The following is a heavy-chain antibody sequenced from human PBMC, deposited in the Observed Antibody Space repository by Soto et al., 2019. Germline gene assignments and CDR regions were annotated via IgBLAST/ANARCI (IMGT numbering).Heavy chain of an antibody. CDR3: AASRGYCRSTSCYNSPFDY. Sequence: ASVKVSCKASGYTFTGYYMHWVRQAPGQGLEWMGWINPNSGGTNVAQKFQGRVTMTRDTSITTAYMELSRLRSDDTAVYYCAASRGYCRSTSCYNSPFDYWGQGTLVTVS. CDR2: INPNSGGT. CDR1: GYTFTGYY. J-gene: IGHJ4*02. D-gene: IGHD2-2*01. V-gene: IGHV1-2*02.